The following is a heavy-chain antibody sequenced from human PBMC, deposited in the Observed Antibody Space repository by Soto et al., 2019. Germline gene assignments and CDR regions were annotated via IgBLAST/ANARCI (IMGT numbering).Heavy chain of an antibody. CDR2: IYYSGST. Sequence: LVHPTQTLTLTCTFSGFSLSTSGMRVSWIRQPPGKGLEWIGYIYYSGSTYYNPSLKSRVTISVDTSKHQFSLKLSSVTAADTAVYYCARGDFQLLFGFDYWGQGTLVTVSS. CDR3: ARGDFQLLFGFDY. D-gene: IGHD2-2*01. V-gene: IGHV4-30-4*08. CDR1: GFSLSTSGMR. J-gene: IGHJ4*02.